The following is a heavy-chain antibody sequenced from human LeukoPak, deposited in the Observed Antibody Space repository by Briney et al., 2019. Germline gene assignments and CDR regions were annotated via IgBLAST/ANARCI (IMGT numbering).Heavy chain of an antibody. CDR1: GGSISSGSYY. J-gene: IGHJ5*01. CDR2: LYSSGST. V-gene: IGHV4-61*09. Sequence: SQTLSLTCTVSGGSISSGSYYGSSSRQPAGKVLGWIGHLYSSGSTNYNPSLKSRVTIAVNTSKNQYGLELSAVTAAATAVYYGAREVLGTWIDPTWFDTSGHGTPVTASP. D-gene: IGHD3-16*01. CDR3: AREVLGTWIDPTWFDT.